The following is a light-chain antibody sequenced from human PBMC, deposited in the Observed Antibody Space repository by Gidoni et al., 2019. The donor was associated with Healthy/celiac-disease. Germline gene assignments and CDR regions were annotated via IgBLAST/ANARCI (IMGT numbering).Light chain of an antibody. Sequence: DIVMTQSPDSLAGSLGERATINCKSSQRVLYSSNNKNYLAWYQQKPGQPPKLLIYWASTRESGVPDRFSGSGSGTDSTLTISSLQAEDVAVYYCQQYYSTPYTFGQGTKLEIK. CDR2: WAS. J-gene: IGKJ2*01. V-gene: IGKV4-1*01. CDR1: QRVLYSSNNKNY. CDR3: QQYYSTPYT.